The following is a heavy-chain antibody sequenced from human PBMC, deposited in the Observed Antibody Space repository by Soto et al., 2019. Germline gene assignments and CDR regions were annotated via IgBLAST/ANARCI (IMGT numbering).Heavy chain of an antibody. Sequence: GASVKVSCKASGYTFTTYAMHWVRQAPGQRLEWMGWINAGNGNTKYSQKFQGRVTITRDTSASTAYMEMSSLRSEDTAVYYCARANSSGYSMDYYGMDVWGQGTTVTVSS. V-gene: IGHV1-3*01. CDR2: INAGNGNT. D-gene: IGHD3-22*01. CDR1: GYTFTTYA. J-gene: IGHJ6*02. CDR3: ARANSSGYSMDYYGMDV.